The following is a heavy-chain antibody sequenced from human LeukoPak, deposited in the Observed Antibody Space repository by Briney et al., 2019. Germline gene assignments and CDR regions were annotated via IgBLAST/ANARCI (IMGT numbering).Heavy chain of an antibody. J-gene: IGHJ5*02. CDR2: INHSGST. D-gene: IGHD3-10*01. V-gene: IGHV4-34*01. CDR3: ARVRYYGSGSLDP. Sequence: SETLSLTCAVYGGSFSGYYRSWIRQPPGKGLEWIGEINHSGSTNYNPSLKSRVTISVDTSKNQFSLKLSSVTAADTAVYYCARVRYYGSGSLDPWGQGNLVTVSS. CDR1: GGSFSGYY.